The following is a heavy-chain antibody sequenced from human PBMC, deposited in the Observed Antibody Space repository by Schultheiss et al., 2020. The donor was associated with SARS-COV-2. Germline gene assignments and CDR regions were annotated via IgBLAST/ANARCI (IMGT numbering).Heavy chain of an antibody. J-gene: IGHJ5*02. CDR2: IYYSGST. D-gene: IGHD6-13*01. V-gene: IGHV4-59*01. Sequence: TLSLTCTVSGGSISSYYWSWIRQPPGKGLEWIGYIYYSGSTNYNPSLKSRVTISVDTSKNQFSLKLSSVTAADTAVYYCARAIAAAGIWFDPWGQGTLVTVSS. CDR1: GGSISSYY. CDR3: ARAIAAAGIWFDP.